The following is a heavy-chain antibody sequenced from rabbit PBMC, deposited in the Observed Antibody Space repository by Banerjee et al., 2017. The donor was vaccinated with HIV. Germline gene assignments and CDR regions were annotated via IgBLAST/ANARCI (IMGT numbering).Heavy chain of an antibody. CDR1: GFSFSSSYY. CDR2: IDIGSGST. D-gene: IGHD7-1*01. CDR3: ARGGVGYAGYGYPYFNF. Sequence: QSLEESGGDLVKPGASLTLTCTASGFSFSSSYYMNWVRQAPGKGLEWVACIDIGSGSTYYASWAKGRFTISKTSSTTVTLQMTSLTVADTATYFCARGGVGYAGYGYPYFNFWGQGTLVTVS. V-gene: IGHV1S40*01. J-gene: IGHJ4*01.